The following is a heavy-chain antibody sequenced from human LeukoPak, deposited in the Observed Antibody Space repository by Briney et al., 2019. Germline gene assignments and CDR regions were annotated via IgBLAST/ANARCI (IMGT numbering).Heavy chain of an antibody. CDR3: AREVRDCSSTSCYYYYYYGMDV. V-gene: IGHV3-33*01. CDR1: GFTFSSYG. CDR2: IWYDGSNK. D-gene: IGHD2-2*01. Sequence: GGSLRLSCAASGFTFSSYGMHWVRQAPGKGLEWVAVIWYDGSNKYYADSVKGRFTISRDNSKNTLYLQMNSLRAEDTAVYYCAREVRDCSSTSCYYYYYYGMDVWGQGTTVTVSS. J-gene: IGHJ6*02.